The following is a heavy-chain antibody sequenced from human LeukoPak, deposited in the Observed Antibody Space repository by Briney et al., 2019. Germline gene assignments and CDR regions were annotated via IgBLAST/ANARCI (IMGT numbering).Heavy chain of an antibody. CDR3: TRDGGVAVTPLDFDF. J-gene: IGHJ4*02. CDR1: GASISTHY. Sequence: PSETLSLTCTVSGASISTHYWSWIRQSPGKGLEWIGFASYSEGTDYNPSLKGRVTLSVDTSKNQISLTLTSLTAADTAVYYCTRDGGVAVTPLDFDFWGQGTLVIVSS. V-gene: IGHV4-59*11. D-gene: IGHD6-19*01. CDR2: ASYSEGT.